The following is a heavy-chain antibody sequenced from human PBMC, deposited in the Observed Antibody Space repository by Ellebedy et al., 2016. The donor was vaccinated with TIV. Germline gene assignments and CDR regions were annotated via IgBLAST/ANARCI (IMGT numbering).Heavy chain of an antibody. CDR1: GFSFSTYW. CDR2: IRGDGDGT. Sequence: GESLKISCAASGFSFSTYWMHWVRQAPGKGLVWVSRIRGDGDGTSYADSVKGRFALSRDNAKNTLYLQMNSLRAEDTAVYYCAKYPPTSPGVYDADAYFDYWGQGTLVTVSS. V-gene: IGHV3-74*01. D-gene: IGHD5/OR15-5a*01. CDR3: AKYPPTSPGVYDADAYFDY. J-gene: IGHJ4*02.